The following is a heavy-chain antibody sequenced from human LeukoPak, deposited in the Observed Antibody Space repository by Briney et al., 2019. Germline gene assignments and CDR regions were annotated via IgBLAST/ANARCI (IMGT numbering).Heavy chain of an antibody. CDR1: GGSISSYY. V-gene: IGHV4-59*01. CDR2: IYYSGST. D-gene: IGHD1-26*01. Sequence: PSETLSLTCTVSGGSISSYYWSWTRQPPGKGLEWIGYIYYSGSTNYNPSLKSRVTISVDTSKNQFSLKLSSVTAADTAVYYCARGDGSYYSPVLYYFDYWGQGTLVTVSS. J-gene: IGHJ4*02. CDR3: ARGDGSYYSPVLYYFDY.